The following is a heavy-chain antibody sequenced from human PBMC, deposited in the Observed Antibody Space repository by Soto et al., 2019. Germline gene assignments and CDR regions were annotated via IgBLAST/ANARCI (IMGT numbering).Heavy chain of an antibody. CDR3: VRRHVSATGIDWFDP. CDR2: INAANGDT. D-gene: IGHD6-13*01. V-gene: IGHV1-3*01. J-gene: IGHJ5*02. CDR1: GYTFTSYG. Sequence: ASVEVSCRASGYTFTSYGIHWVRQAPGQRLEWMGWINAANGDTKYSPKFQGRVTITRDTSASTAYMELSSLRSEDTAVYYCVRRHVSATGIDWFDPWGQGTLVTVSS.